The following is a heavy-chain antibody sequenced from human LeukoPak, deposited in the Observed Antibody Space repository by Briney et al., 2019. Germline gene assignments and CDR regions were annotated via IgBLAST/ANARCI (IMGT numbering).Heavy chain of an antibody. J-gene: IGHJ6*03. CDR2: INPNSGGT. V-gene: IGHV1-2*02. D-gene: IGHD3-10*01. Sequence: GASVKVSCKASGYTFTGYYMHWVRQAPGQGLEWMGWINPNSGGTSYAQKFQGRVTMTRDTSISTAYMELSRLRSDDTAVYYCARDGSGSYFRNYMDVWGKGTTVTVSS. CDR1: GYTFTGYY. CDR3: ARDGSGSYFRNYMDV.